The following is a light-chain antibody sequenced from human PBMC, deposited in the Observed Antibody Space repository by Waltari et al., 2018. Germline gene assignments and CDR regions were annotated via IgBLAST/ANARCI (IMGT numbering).Light chain of an antibody. Sequence: QSVVTPPPSVSGAPGQRVTISCTGDSSNIGAGFDVHWYQQLPGTAPKLLIYANSNRPSGVTDRFSGSKSVTSASLAITGLQAEDEADYYCQSYDASLSGYVFGTGTKVTVL. CDR2: ANS. V-gene: IGLV1-40*01. CDR3: QSYDASLSGYV. CDR1: SSNIGAGFD. J-gene: IGLJ1*01.